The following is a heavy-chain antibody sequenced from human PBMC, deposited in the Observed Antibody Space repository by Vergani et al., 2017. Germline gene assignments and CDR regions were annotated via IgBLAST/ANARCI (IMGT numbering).Heavy chain of an antibody. CDR1: GFTFQAFA. V-gene: IGHV3-9*01. Sequence: VEAGGGLVQPGGFLRLFCTASGFTFQAFAFHWVPQVSGRGLEWVSGIDRNYGVKNENSFEGRFSISRDNAKKAVFLQMNNLRHEDTALYFCVKDNDYDADGPFDLWGRGTLVTVSS. CDR3: VKDNDYDADGPFDL. CDR2: IDRNYGVK. J-gene: IGHJ2*01. D-gene: IGHD3-16*01.